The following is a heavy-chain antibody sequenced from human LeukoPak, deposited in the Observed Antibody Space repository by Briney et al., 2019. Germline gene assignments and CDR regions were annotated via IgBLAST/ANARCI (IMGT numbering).Heavy chain of an antibody. J-gene: IGHJ4*02. CDR1: GFNLTAHY. CDR3: ARQRLLGPSWFGEDRSFDY. Sequence: ASVKDSFKASGFNLTAHYIHWVRQVPGQGLKWMGWINPHSGATDYAPNFLGRVTMTGDSSINSVCLQLNWLTSDDTAVYYCARQRLLGPSWFGEDRSFDYWGQGTLLIVSS. D-gene: IGHD3-10*01. CDR2: INPHSGAT. V-gene: IGHV1-2*02.